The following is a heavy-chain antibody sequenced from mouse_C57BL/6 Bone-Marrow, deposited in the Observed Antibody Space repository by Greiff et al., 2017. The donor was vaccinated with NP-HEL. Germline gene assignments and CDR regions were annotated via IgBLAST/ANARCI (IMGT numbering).Heavy chain of an antibody. D-gene: IGHD3-2*02. J-gene: IGHJ4*01. CDR1: GFSLTSYG. CDR2: IWGDGST. V-gene: IGHV2-3*01. Sequence: VMLVESGPGLVAPSQSLSITCTVSGFSLTSYGVSWVRQPPGKGLEWLGVIWGDGSTNYHSALISRLSISKDNSKSQVFFKLNSLQTENTATYYGATQGVEATLVDNYAMDYWGQGTSVTVSS. CDR3: ATQGVEATLVDNYAMDY.